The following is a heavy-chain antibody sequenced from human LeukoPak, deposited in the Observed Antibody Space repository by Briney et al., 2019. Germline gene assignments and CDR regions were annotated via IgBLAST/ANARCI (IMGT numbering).Heavy chain of an antibody. Sequence: SETLSLTCTVSGGLISSGSYYWSWIRQPAGKGLEWIGRMYTSGSTNYNPSLKSRVTISVDKSKNQFSLKLSSVTAADTAVYYCAKDRVDGSGSQFDSWGQGSLVIVSS. CDR1: GGLISSGSYY. CDR3: AKDRVDGSGSQFDS. V-gene: IGHV4-61*02. CDR2: MYTSGST. J-gene: IGHJ4*02. D-gene: IGHD3-10*01.